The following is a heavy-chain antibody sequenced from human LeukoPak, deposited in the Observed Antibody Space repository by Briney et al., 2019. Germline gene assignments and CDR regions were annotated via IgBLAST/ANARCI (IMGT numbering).Heavy chain of an antibody. CDR1: GFTVSTNY. J-gene: IGHJ4*02. CDR3: TRAPYSSGWYTVDF. D-gene: IGHD6-19*01. Sequence: GGSLRLSCAASGFTVSTNYVSWVRQAPGKGLEWVSVIYRSGRTYYADSVKGRFTISRDNAKNSLYLQMDSLRDEDTAVYYCTRAPYSSGWYTVDFWGQGTLVTVSS. CDR2: IYRSGRT. V-gene: IGHV3-53*01.